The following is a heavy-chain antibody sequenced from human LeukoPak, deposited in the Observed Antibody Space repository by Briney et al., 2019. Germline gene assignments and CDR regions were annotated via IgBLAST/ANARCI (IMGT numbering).Heavy chain of an antibody. Sequence: PSETLSLTCVVSGGSISSDGYSWSWIRQPPGKGLEWIGEINHSGSTNYNPSLKSRVTISVDTSKNQFSQKLSSVTAADTAVYYCARAPWGGYVDYWGQGTLVTVSS. J-gene: IGHJ4*02. V-gene: IGHV4-30-2*01. CDR2: INHSGST. CDR1: GGSISSDGYS. D-gene: IGHD3-3*01. CDR3: ARAPWGGYVDY.